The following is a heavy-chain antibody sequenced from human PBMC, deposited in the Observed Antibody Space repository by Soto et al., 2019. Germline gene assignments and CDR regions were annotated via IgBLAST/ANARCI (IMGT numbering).Heavy chain of an antibody. V-gene: IGHV1-3*01. CDR2: INVGTGDT. Sequence: QVQLVQSGAEVKKPGASVRVSYKASGYTFTAYAMDWVRQTPGQRLEWVGWINVGTGDTEYSQQFQGRVNITRDTSARTLYMELSSLRSEDTAVYYCARDVDTSMSAPLDYWGQGSLVTVSS. CDR3: ARDVDTSMSAPLDY. J-gene: IGHJ4*02. CDR1: GYTFTAYA. D-gene: IGHD5-18*01.